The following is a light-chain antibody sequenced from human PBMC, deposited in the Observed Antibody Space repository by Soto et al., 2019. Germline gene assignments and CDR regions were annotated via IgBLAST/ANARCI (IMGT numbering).Light chain of an antibody. CDR1: QSVLYSSNNKNY. J-gene: IGKJ1*01. Sequence: DIVMTQSPDSLAVSLGERATINCKSSQSVLYSSNNKNYLAWYQQKPGQPPKLLIYWASTRESGVPDRFSGSGAGTDFNLPISSLQAEDVAVYYCQQYYRPWTFGQGTKVEIK. V-gene: IGKV4-1*01. CDR2: WAS. CDR3: QQYYRPWT.